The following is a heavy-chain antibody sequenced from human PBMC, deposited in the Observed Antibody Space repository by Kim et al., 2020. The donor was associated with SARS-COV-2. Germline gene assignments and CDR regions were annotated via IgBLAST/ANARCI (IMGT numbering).Heavy chain of an antibody. V-gene: IGHV3-30*04. Sequence: GGSLRLSCAASGFTFSSYAMHWVRQAPGKGLEWVAVISYDGSNKYYADSVKGRFTISRDNSKNTLYLQMNSLRAEDTAVYYCARGSTSDIVVVVAATVEVSRSEMDVWGQGTTVTVSS. D-gene: IGHD2-15*01. CDR2: ISYDGSNK. J-gene: IGHJ6*02. CDR1: GFTFSSYA. CDR3: ARGSTSDIVVVVAATVEVSRSEMDV.